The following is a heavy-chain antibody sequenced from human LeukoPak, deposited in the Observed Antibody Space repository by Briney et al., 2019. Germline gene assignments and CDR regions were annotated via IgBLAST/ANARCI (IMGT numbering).Heavy chain of an antibody. J-gene: IGHJ4*02. V-gene: IGHV1-8*01. CDR2: MNPNSGHT. CDR1: GYTFTSYD. CDR3: ARSIVGVRKRNDY. Sequence: ASVKVSCKASGYTFTSYDIIWVRQASGQGLEWMGWMNPNSGHTGYAQKFQGRVTMTRTTSISTAYMELTSLTSEDSAVYYCARSIVGVRKRNDYWGQGTQVTVSS. D-gene: IGHD1-26*01.